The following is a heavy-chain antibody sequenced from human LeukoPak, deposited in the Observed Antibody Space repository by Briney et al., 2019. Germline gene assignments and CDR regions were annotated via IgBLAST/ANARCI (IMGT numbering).Heavy chain of an antibody. D-gene: IGHD5-12*01. CDR3: TAPQNSGYDSNFDH. CDR2: INCKTDGGTT. Sequence: GESLRLSCAASGFTLSNAWMSWVRQAPGKGLDWVGRINCKTDGGTTDYAAPVKGRFTISRDDSKNTLYLQLNSLKTEDTAVYYCTAPQNSGYDSNFDHWGQGTLVTVSS. J-gene: IGHJ4*02. V-gene: IGHV3-15*01. CDR1: GFTLSNAW.